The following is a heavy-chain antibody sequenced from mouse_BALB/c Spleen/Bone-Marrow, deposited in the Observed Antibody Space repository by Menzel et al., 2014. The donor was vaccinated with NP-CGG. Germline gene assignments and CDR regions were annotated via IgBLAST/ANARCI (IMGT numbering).Heavy chain of an antibody. V-gene: IGHV14-3*02. CDR2: IDPANGNT. D-gene: IGHD1-1*01. CDR1: GFNIKDTY. J-gene: IGHJ1*01. CDR3: ASYCYGRYFDV. Sequence: VQLKASGAELVKPGASVKLSCTASGFNIKDTYMHWVKQRPEQGLEWIGRIDPANGNTKYDPKFQGKATITADPSSNTAYLQLSSLTSEDTAVYFCASYCYGRYFDVWGAGTTVTVSS.